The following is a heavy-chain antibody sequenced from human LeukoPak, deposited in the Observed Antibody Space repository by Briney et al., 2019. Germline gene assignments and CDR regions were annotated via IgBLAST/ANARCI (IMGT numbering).Heavy chain of an antibody. D-gene: IGHD6-13*01. J-gene: IGHJ3*02. Sequence: PSETLSLTCTISGGSVSDYYWSWIRQSPGKGLEWIGYIYYTGSTTYNPSLKSQVTISVDTSKNQFSLKLSSVTAADTAVYYCARFLLGSWDAFDIWGQGTMVTVSS. CDR1: GGSVSDYY. CDR2: IYYTGST. CDR3: ARFLLGSWDAFDI. V-gene: IGHV4-59*02.